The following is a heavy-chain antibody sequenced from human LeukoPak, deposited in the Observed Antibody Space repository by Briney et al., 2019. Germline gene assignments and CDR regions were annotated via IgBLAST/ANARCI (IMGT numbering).Heavy chain of an antibody. J-gene: IGHJ4*02. CDR1: GGSISSSNYY. CDR3: ARLGPYYDFWSGYLPIDY. Sequence: SETLSLTCTVSGGSISSSNYYWGWIRQPPGKGLEWIGSIFYTGNTYDNPSLKSRVIMSVDTSKNQFSLKLSSVTAADTAMYYCARLGPYYDFWSGYLPIDYWGQGTLVTVPS. V-gene: IGHV4-39*01. CDR2: IFYTGNT. D-gene: IGHD3-3*01.